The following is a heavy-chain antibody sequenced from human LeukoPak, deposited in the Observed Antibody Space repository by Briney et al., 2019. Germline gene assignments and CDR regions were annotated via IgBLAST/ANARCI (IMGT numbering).Heavy chain of an antibody. V-gene: IGHV3-48*02. CDR2: IDYSGGTI. Sequence: GGSLRLSCAASGFTFNIYSMNWVRQAPGKGLEWVSSIDYSGGTIYYADAVKGRFTISRDNAKKSLYLQMNSLRDEDTAVYYCARGGTSLSLNWFDPWGQRTLVTVSS. D-gene: IGHD4-17*01. CDR1: GFTFNIYS. J-gene: IGHJ5*02. CDR3: ARGGTSLSLNWFDP.